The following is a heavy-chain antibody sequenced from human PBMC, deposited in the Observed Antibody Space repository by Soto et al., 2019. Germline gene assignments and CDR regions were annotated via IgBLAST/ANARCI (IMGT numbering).Heavy chain of an antibody. D-gene: IGHD3-16*01. Sequence: QVQLVQSGDEVKKPGASVKVSCKASGYIFVNYGIAWVRQAPGQGLEWMGWISPYTGNTHSATKIQGRLTMTTDTSTSTAYTDLGSLTSEDPSVYYCVMVDNYVTPTPQDVWGQGTTVTVSS. CDR3: VMVDNYVTPTPQDV. CDR1: GYIFVNYG. V-gene: IGHV1-18*01. J-gene: IGHJ6*02. CDR2: ISPYTGNT.